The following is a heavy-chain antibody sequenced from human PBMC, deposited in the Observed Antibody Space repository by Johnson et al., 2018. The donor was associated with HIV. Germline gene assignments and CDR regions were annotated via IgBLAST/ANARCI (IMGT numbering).Heavy chain of an antibody. Sequence: DVQVVESGGGVVQPGRSLRLSCVASGITFSDAWMNWVRQTQGKGLEWVGRIKSKTDGGTTDYAAPVKGRFTISRDDSKTTLYLQMNSLKTEDTAVYYCSTSFAIFGVVILDGFDIWGQGTMVTVSS. D-gene: IGHD3-3*01. J-gene: IGHJ3*02. CDR1: GITFSDAW. CDR2: IKSKTDGGTT. CDR3: STSFAIFGVVILDGFDI. V-gene: IGHV3-15*01.